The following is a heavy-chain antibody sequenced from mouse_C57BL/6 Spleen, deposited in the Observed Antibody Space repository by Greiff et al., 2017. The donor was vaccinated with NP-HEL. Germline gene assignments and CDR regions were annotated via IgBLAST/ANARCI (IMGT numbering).Heavy chain of an antibody. J-gene: IGHJ2*01. CDR1: GLNIKDTY. V-gene: IGHV14-3*02. Sequence: VQLQQSGAELVKSGATVKLSCTASGLNIKDTYMHWLKQWPEQGLEWIGRIDPPNGNTKYDPKFQGKATIPADTSSNTAYLQLSSLTSEDTAVYYCARIKKIVATYFDYWGQGTTLTVSS. CDR2: IDPPNGNT. D-gene: IGHD1-1*01. CDR3: ARIKKIVATYFDY.